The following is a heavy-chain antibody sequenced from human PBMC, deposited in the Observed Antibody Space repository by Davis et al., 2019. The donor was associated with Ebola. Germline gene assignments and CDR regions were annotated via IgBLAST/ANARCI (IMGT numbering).Heavy chain of an antibody. J-gene: IGHJ6*02. CDR2: ISGYNGDT. CDR3: AREDLGRDYGMDV. Sequence: ASVKVSCKTSGYSFNTYGLSWVRQAPGQGPEWMGWISGYNGDTNYAQKLQGRFTMTTDTSTTTAYMELRSLRSDDTAVYYCAREDLGRDYGMDVWGQGTTVIVSS. D-gene: IGHD3-10*01. V-gene: IGHV1-18*01. CDR1: GYSFNTYG.